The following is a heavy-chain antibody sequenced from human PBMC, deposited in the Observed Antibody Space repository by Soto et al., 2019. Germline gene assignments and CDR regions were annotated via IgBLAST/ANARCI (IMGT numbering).Heavy chain of an antibody. D-gene: IGHD1-20*01. CDR2: IDLTGSPT. V-gene: IGHV3-23*05. J-gene: IGHJ4*02. CDR3: ANDRVSDGIYCSYY. Sequence: EVQLLESGGDLVQPGGSLRLSCAASGFSFSDFSMNWFRQAPGKGLEWVSFIDLTGSPTYYRDSVKGRFTVSKDISKKTLYLQMNSRRVEDTSIYYCANDRVSDGIYCSYYWGRGVLVTVSS. CDR1: GFSFSDFS.